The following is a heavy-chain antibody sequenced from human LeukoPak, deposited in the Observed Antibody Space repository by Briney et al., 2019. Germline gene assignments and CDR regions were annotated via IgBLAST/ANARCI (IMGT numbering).Heavy chain of an antibody. V-gene: IGHV3-48*03. J-gene: IGHJ5*02. Sequence: PGGSLRLSCAASGFTFSSYEMNSVRQAPGKGLEWVSYISSSGSTIYYADSVKGRFTISGDNAKNSLYLQMNSLRAEDTAVYYCARDPIPRIVVVPATMSNWFNPWGQGTLVTVSS. CDR2: ISSSGSTI. D-gene: IGHD2-2*01. CDR1: GFTFSSYE. CDR3: ARDPIPRIVVVPATMSNWFNP.